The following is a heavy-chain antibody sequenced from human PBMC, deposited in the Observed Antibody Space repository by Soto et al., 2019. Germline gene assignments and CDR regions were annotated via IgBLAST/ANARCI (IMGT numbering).Heavy chain of an antibody. J-gene: IGHJ4*02. Sequence: EVQLVESGGGLVQPGGSLRLSCAASGFTFTTYSMNWVRQAPGKGLEWVAYISSSSSTTYYADSVKGRFTISRDNAKNSLYLQMNTLRDEATAVYYCARDAGSWGYWGQGTLVTVSS. CDR1: GFTFTTYS. CDR3: ARDAGSWGY. D-gene: IGHD3-10*01. V-gene: IGHV3-48*02. CDR2: ISSSSSTT.